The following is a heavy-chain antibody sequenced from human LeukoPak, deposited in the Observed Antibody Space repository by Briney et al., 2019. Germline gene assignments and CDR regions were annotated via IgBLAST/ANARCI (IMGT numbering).Heavy chain of an antibody. J-gene: IGHJ4*02. V-gene: IGHV3-64*01. CDR2: ISSNGGST. CDR3: ARARGGATTYFDY. D-gene: IGHD1-26*01. Sequence: GGSLRLSCAASGFTFSSYEMNWVRQAPGKGLEYVSAISSNGGSTYYANSVKGRFTISRDNSKNTLYLQMGSLRAEDMAVYYCARARGGATTYFDYWGQGTLVTVSS. CDR1: GFTFSSYE.